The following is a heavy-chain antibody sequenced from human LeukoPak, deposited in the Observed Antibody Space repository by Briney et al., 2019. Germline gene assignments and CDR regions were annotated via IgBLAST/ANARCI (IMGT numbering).Heavy chain of an antibody. CDR3: ARGYGANQLRSFAP. Sequence: HGGSLRLSCARSRFTFSRYEMNGVGQAPGKGREGVSYISSRGRIIYYADSVKGRCTISRDHAKNTLHLQMNRLRGDDTAVYYCARGYGANQLRSFAPWGQATLVTVHS. CDR2: ISSRGRII. D-gene: IGHD4-23*01. CDR1: RFTFSRYE. J-gene: IGHJ5*02. V-gene: IGHV3-48*03.